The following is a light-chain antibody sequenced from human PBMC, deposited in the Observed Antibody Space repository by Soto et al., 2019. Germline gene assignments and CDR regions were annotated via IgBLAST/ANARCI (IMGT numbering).Light chain of an antibody. V-gene: IGKV3-20*01. CDR2: DAS. CDR1: QSVTSSY. Sequence: EIVLTQSPGTLSLSPGERATLSCRASQSVTSSYLAWYQQKPGQSPRLLIYDASSRATGVPDRFSGSGSGTDFTLTISRLEPEDFAVYYCQQYESSPWTFGQGTKVDI. J-gene: IGKJ1*01. CDR3: QQYESSPWT.